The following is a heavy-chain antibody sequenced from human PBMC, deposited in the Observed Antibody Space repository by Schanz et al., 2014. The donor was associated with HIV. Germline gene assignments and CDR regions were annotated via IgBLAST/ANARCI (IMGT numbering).Heavy chain of an antibody. J-gene: IGHJ5*02. CDR1: GYTFTSYD. CDR3: SRAVYVSSTSNWFDP. V-gene: IGHV1-8*01. CDR2: MSPNGKT. D-gene: IGHD6-13*01. Sequence: QVQLVQSGAEVKKPGASVRVSCKASGYTFTSYDIHWVRQATGQGLEWMGWMSPNGKTGYMRKFQGRVTMTRNTSISTAYMELSSLRSEDTAVYYCSRAVYVSSTSNWFDPWGQGTLVTVSS.